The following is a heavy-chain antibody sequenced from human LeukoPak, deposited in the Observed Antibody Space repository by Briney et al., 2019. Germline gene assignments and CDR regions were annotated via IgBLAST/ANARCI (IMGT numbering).Heavy chain of an antibody. CDR3: ARRSGTANNYFEY. Sequence: GGSLRLSCAASGFTFSSYSMNWVRQAPGEGLEWVSFISTTSNTIYYADSVKGRFTISRDNARNSLYLQMNSLRDEDTAVYYCARRSGTANNYFEYWGQGALVTVSS. J-gene: IGHJ4*02. D-gene: IGHD1-1*01. V-gene: IGHV3-48*02. CDR2: ISTTSNTI. CDR1: GFTFSSYS.